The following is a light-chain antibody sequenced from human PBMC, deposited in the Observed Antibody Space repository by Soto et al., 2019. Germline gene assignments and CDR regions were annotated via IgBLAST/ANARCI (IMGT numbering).Light chain of an antibody. CDR1: SSDVGGYKF. V-gene: IGLV2-14*01. CDR2: EVT. Sequence: QSALTQPASVSGSPGQSITISCTGLSSDVGGYKFVSWYQQHPGKAPKLIIYEVTNRPSGVSNRFSGSKSGNTASLTISGLQAEDEADYYCSSFTPSSTYVFGTGTKLTVL. CDR3: SSFTPSSTYV. J-gene: IGLJ1*01.